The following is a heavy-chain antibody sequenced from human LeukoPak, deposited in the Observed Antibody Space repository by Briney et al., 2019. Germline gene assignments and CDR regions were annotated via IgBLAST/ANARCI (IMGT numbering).Heavy chain of an antibody. CDR1: GYSIRSGFY. V-gene: IGHV4-38-2*02. Sequence: SETLSLTCSVSGYSIRSGFYWGWIRPSPGKGLEWIANIYHSGITYYTASLKSRVTISVDTSKNQFYLKLSSVTAADTAVYYCGRAVGSFDWLPLFDYWGQGTLVTVSS. CDR3: GRAVGSFDWLPLFDY. D-gene: IGHD3-9*01. CDR2: IYHSGIT. J-gene: IGHJ4*02.